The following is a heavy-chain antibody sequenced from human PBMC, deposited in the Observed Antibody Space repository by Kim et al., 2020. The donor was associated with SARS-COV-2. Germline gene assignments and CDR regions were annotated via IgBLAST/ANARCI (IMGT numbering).Heavy chain of an antibody. CDR1: GYTFTSYA. CDR3: ARGVRYFDWLSWSHDY. D-gene: IGHD3-9*01. CDR2: INAGNGNT. J-gene: IGHJ4*02. V-gene: IGHV1-3*01. Sequence: ASVKVSCKASGYTFTSYAMHWVRQAPGQRLEWMGWINAGNGNTKYSQKFQGRVTITRDTSASTAYMELSSLRSEDTAVYYCARGVRYFDWLSWSHDYWGQGTLVTVSS.